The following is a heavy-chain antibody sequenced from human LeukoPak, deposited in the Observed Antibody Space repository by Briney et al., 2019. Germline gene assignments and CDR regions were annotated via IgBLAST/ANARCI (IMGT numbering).Heavy chain of an antibody. CDR1: GYTFTGYY. D-gene: IGHD1-26*01. Sequence: ASVKGSCKASGYTFTGYYMHWVRQAPGQGLEWMGWINPNSGGTNYAQKFQGRVTMTRDTSISTAYMELSRLRSDDTAVYYCASIIVGATTRNYWGQGTLVTVSS. CDR2: INPNSGGT. V-gene: IGHV1-2*02. J-gene: IGHJ4*02. CDR3: ASIIVGATTRNY.